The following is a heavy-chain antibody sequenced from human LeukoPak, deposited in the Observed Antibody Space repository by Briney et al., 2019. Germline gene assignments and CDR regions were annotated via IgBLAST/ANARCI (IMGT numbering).Heavy chain of an antibody. CDR1: GGSISSYY. CDR3: ATLRSGYYPDY. Sequence: SETLSLTCTVSGGSISSYYWSWIRQPPGKGLEWIGYIHTTGSTNYNPSLKSRVTISVDTSKNQFSLKLCSVTAADTAVYYCATLRSGYYPDYWGQGTLVTVSS. J-gene: IGHJ4*02. CDR2: IHTTGST. V-gene: IGHV4-4*09. D-gene: IGHD3-3*01.